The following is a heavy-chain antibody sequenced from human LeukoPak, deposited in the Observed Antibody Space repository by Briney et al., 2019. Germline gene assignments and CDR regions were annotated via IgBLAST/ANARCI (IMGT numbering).Heavy chain of an antibody. V-gene: IGHV3-33*01. CDR3: ARDLNGSGSYGAFDI. Sequence: GRSLRLSCAASGFTFSSYGMHWVRQAPGKGLEWVAIIWFDGSNKYYADSVKGRFTISRDNSKDTLYLQMNSLRAEDTAVYYCARDLNGSGSYGAFDIWGQGTMVTVSS. D-gene: IGHD3-10*01. CDR1: GFTFSSYG. CDR2: IWFDGSNK. J-gene: IGHJ3*02.